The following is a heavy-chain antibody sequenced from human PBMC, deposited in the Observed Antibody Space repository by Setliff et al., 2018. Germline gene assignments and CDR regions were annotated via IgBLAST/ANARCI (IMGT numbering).Heavy chain of an antibody. J-gene: IGHJ3*02. CDR2: IYPGDSDT. V-gene: IGHV5-51*01. Sequence: GESLKISCKASGYSFTTNWIGWVRQMPGKGLEWMGIIYPGDSDTRYSPSFQGQVTMSADKSINTAYLQWSSLKASDTAMYYCARLGAPASHDAFDIWGQGTMVTVSS. D-gene: IGHD6-25*01. CDR3: ARLGAPASHDAFDI. CDR1: GYSFTTNW.